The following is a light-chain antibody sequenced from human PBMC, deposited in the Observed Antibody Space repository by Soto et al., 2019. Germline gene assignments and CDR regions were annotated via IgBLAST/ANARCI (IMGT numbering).Light chain of an antibody. J-gene: IGKJ5*01. V-gene: IGKV1-9*01. Sequence: DIQLTQSPSFLSASVGDRVTITCRASQGISNHLAWYQQRPGKAPNLLIHYATSLQSGVPSRFRGSGAGTEFTHAISSLQPEYCGTDYCQQREGYPMTFGQGIRLEIK. CDR2: YAT. CDR1: QGISNH. CDR3: QQREGYPMT.